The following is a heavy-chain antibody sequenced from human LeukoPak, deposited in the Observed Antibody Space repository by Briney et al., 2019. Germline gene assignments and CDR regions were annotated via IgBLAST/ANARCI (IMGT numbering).Heavy chain of an antibody. D-gene: IGHD7-27*01. Sequence: PGGSLRLSCAASGFTFSTYGMHWVRQAPGKGLEWVAVISYDGSNKYYADSVKGRFTIFRDNSKNTLYLQMSGLRVEDTAMYYCTKGVLGRTQSVSAGFDYWGQGTLVTVSS. J-gene: IGHJ4*02. V-gene: IGHV3-30*18. CDR3: TKGVLGRTQSVSAGFDY. CDR1: GFTFSTYG. CDR2: ISYDGSNK.